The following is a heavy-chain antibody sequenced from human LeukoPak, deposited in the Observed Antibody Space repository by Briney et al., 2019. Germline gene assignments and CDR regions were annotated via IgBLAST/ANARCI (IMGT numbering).Heavy chain of an antibody. Sequence: SVKVSCKASGGTFSSYAISWVRQAPGQGLEWMGGIIPIFGTANYAQKFQGRVTITADESTSTACMELSSLRSEDTAVYYCARAGGYHAPLSYYYFDYWGQGTLVTVSS. CDR1: GGTFSSYA. D-gene: IGHD2-8*02. CDR3: ARAGGYHAPLSYYYFDY. V-gene: IGHV1-69*13. CDR2: IIPIFGTA. J-gene: IGHJ4*02.